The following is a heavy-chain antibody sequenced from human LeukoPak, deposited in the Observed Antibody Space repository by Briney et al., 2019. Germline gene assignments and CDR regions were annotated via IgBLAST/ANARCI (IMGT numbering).Heavy chain of an antibody. CDR3: ARLVGIYYYYYMDV. CDR2: INHSGST. J-gene: IGHJ6*03. Sequence: PSETLSLTCTVSGYSISSGYYWSWIRQPPGKGLEWIGEINHSGSTNYNPSLKSRVTISVDTSKNQFSLKLSSVTAADTAVYYCARLVGIYYYYYMDVWGKGATVTVSS. CDR1: GYSISSGYY. D-gene: IGHD1-26*01. V-gene: IGHV4-38-2*02.